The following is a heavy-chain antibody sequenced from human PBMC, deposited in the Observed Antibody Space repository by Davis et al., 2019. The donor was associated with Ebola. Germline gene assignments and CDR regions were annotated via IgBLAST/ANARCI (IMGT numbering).Heavy chain of an antibody. CDR2: ITSSGGGT. CDR1: GFTFSSYA. D-gene: IGHD2-8*01. Sequence: GESLKISCEASGFTFSSYAMTWARQAPGKGLEWVSAITSSGGGTYYADSVKGRFTISRDNSKNTLDLQMNSLRAEDTAVYYCARGTGMDVWGKGTTVTVSS. J-gene: IGHJ6*04. V-gene: IGHV3-23*01. CDR3: ARGTGMDV.